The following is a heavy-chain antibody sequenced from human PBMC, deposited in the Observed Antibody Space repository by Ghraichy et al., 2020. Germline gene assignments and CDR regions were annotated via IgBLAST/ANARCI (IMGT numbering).Heavy chain of an antibody. CDR1: GGSISSYY. J-gene: IGHJ5*02. V-gene: IGHV4-59*01. Sequence: SQTLSLTCTVSGGSISSYYWSWIRQPPGKGLEWIGYIYYSGSTNYNPSLKSRVTISVDTSKNQFSLKLSSVTAADTAVYYCAREGEGYNWDRVNWFDPWGQGTLVTVSS. CDR3: AREGEGYNWDRVNWFDP. D-gene: IGHD1-20*01. CDR2: IYYSGST.